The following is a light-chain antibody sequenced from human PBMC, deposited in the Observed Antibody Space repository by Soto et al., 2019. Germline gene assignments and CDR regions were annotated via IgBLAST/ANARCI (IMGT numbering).Light chain of an antibody. J-gene: IGLJ1*01. CDR1: SSDVGGYNY. CDR2: DVS. Sequence: QSALTQPASVSGSPGQSIAISCTGTSSDVGGYNYVSWYQQHPGKAPKLMICDVSNRPSGVSNRFSGSKSGNTASLTISGLQTEDEADYYCSSYTSIGTYVFGSGTKLTVL. V-gene: IGLV2-14*03. CDR3: SSYTSIGTYV.